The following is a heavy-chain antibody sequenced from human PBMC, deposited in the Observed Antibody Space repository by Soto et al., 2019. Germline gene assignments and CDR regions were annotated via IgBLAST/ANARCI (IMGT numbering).Heavy chain of an antibody. J-gene: IGHJ4*02. D-gene: IGHD2-2*01. V-gene: IGHV4-31*03. Sequence: QVQLQESGPGLVKPSQTLSLTCTVSGGSISVGVYYWNWIRQLPGKGPEWIGYTYHTGSTYYNPSLESRVTISVHPSKNQFSLRLSSVPAADTAVYYCARIGNPDASLYFDYWGQGTLVPVSS. CDR1: GGSISVGVYY. CDR2: TYHTGST. CDR3: ARIGNPDASLYFDY.